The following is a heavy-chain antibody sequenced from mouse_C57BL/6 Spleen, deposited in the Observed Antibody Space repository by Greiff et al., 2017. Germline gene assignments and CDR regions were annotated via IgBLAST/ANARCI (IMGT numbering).Heavy chain of an antibody. V-gene: IGHV5-9*01. CDR3: ARHKDGNYKYYFDY. D-gene: IGHD2-1*01. J-gene: IGHJ2*01. Sequence: EVKLVESGGGLVKPGGSLKLSCAASGFTFSSYTMSWVRQTPEKRLEWVATISGGGGNTYYPDSVKGRFTISRDNAKNTLYLQMSSLRSEDTALYYCARHKDGNYKYYFDYWGQGTTLTVSS. CDR2: ISGGGGNT. CDR1: GFTFSSYT.